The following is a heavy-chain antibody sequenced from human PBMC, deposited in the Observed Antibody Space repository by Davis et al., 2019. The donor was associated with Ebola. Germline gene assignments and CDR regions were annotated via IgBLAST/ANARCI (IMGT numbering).Heavy chain of an antibody. J-gene: IGHJ6*02. CDR1: GYTFTSYG. V-gene: IGHV1-18*01. CDR3: AREGYSGYVIYYYYGMDV. Sequence: AASVKVSCKASGYTFTSYGISWVRQAPGQGLEWMGWISAYNGNTNYAPKLQGRVTMTTDTSTSTAYMELRSLRSDDTAVYYCAREGYSGYVIYYYYGMDVWGQGTTVTVSS. D-gene: IGHD5-12*01. CDR2: ISAYNGNT.